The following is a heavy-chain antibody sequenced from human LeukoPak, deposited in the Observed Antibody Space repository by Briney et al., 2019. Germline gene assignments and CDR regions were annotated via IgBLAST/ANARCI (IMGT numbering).Heavy chain of an antibody. CDR1: GGSISSSRYY. Sequence: PSETLSLTCTVYGGSISSSRYYWGWIRQPPGKGLEWIGNIYYSGSTYYNPSLKSPVTISVDTSKNQFSLKLSSVTAADTAVYYCARGGGRITMVREVITYWPFDLWGRGTLVTVSP. V-gene: IGHV4-39*01. CDR2: IYYSGST. J-gene: IGHJ2*01. CDR3: ARGGGRITMVREVITYWPFDL. D-gene: IGHD3-10*01.